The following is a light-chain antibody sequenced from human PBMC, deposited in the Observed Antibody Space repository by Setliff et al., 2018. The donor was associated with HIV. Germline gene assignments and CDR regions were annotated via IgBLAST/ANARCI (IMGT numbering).Light chain of an antibody. CDR2: GNS. CDR3: STWDSSLSGRV. J-gene: IGLJ3*02. Sequence: QSELTQEASVSGTVGQKVTLSCSGKSNNVGNQPVTWYQQISHGTPRSVMFGNSLPSGIPDRFSASKSGTTASLTISGLQPEDEAYYYCSTWDSSLSGRVFGGGTKVTVL. V-gene: IGLV1-44*01. CDR1: SNNVGNQP.